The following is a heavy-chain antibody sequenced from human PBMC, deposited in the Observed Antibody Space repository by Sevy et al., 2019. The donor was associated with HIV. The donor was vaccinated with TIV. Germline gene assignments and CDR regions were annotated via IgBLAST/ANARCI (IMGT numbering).Heavy chain of an antibody. V-gene: IGHV1-58*01. J-gene: IGHJ6*02. CDR2: IVVGSGNT. CDR3: AAREGYCSSTSCLYGKDV. D-gene: IGHD2-2*01. Sequence: ASVKVSCKASGFTFTSSAVQWVRQARGQRLEWIGWIVVGSGNTNYAQKFQERVTITRDMSTSTAYMELSSLRSEDTAVYYCAAREGYCSSTSCLYGKDVWGQGTTVTVSS. CDR1: GFTFTSSA.